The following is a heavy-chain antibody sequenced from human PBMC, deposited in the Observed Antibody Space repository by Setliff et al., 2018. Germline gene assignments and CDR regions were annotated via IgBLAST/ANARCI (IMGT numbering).Heavy chain of an antibody. CDR1: GFTFSRYA. V-gene: IGHV3-48*01. D-gene: IGHD2-2*01. CDR3: ARSENCFSTHCSPYDY. J-gene: IGHJ4*02. Sequence: PGGSLRLSCAASGFTFSRYAMNWVRQTPGKGLEWVSYISASSANIQYADSVRGRFTVSRDNARNSLYLQMNSLRAEDTATYYCARSENCFSTHCSPYDYWGQGTLVTVSS. CDR2: ISASSANI.